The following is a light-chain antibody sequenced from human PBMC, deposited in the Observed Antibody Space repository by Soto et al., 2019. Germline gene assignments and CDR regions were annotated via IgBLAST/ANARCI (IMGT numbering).Light chain of an antibody. J-gene: IGLJ2*01. Sequence: QSALTQPASVSGSPGQSITISCTGTSSDVGGYNYVSWYQQHPGKAPKLMIYDVSYRPSGVSNRFSGSKSGNTASLTISGLQAEDAADYYCSSYTSSSTVVFGGGTKLTVL. V-gene: IGLV2-14*01. CDR3: SSYTSSSTVV. CDR2: DVS. CDR1: SSDVGGYNY.